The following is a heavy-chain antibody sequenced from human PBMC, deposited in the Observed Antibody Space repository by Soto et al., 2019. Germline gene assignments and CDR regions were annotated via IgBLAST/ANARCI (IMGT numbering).Heavy chain of an antibody. CDR1: GGSISSYY. V-gene: IGHV4-59*08. D-gene: IGHD4-17*01. Sequence: QVQLQESGPGLVKPSETLSLTCTVSGGSISSYYWSWIRQPPGKGLEWIGYIYYSGSTNYNPSLKSRVTISVDTSKNQFSLKLSSVTAADTAVYYSASTDYGDYGYFQHWGQGTLVTVSS. J-gene: IGHJ1*01. CDR3: ASTDYGDYGYFQH. CDR2: IYYSGST.